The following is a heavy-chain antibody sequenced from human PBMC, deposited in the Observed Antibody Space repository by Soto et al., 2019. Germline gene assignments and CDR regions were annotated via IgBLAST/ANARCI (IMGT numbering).Heavy chain of an antibody. CDR3: ARFYASGSYPYDY. CDR1: GYTFTTYG. D-gene: IGHD3-10*01. Sequence: ASVKVSCKASGYTFTTYGISWVRQAPGQGLEWMGWIGAYNGNTNYAQNLQGRVTMTTDTSTSTAYMELRSLRSDDTAVYYCARFYASGSYPYDYWGQGTLVTVSS. V-gene: IGHV1-18*01. CDR2: IGAYNGNT. J-gene: IGHJ4*02.